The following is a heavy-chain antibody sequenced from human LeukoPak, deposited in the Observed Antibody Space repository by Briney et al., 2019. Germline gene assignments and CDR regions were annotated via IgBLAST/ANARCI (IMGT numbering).Heavy chain of an antibody. Sequence: ASVKVSCKASGYTFTGYYMHWVRQAPGQGLEWMGWINPNSGGTNYAQKFQGWVTMTRDTSISTAYMELSRLRSDDTAVYYCARSGLITMVRGDDDAFDIWGQGTMVTVSS. CDR2: INPNSGGT. CDR3: ARSGLITMVRGDDDAFDI. J-gene: IGHJ3*02. V-gene: IGHV1-2*04. CDR1: GYTFTGYY. D-gene: IGHD3-10*01.